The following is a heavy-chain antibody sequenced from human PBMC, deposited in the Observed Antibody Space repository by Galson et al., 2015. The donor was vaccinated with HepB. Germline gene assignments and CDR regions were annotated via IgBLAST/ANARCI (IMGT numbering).Heavy chain of an antibody. D-gene: IGHD2-2*01. V-gene: IGHV3-30*02. CDR2: IRFDEKYK. Sequence: SLRLSCAASGFTFSSYGMHWVRQAPGKGLEWLAFIRFDEKYKYCSDSVKGRCTITRDNSKKTVYLEMNSLRAEDTAIYYCAKNGQLGYCSRTSCPMIYYFDYWGQGTLVTVSS. CDR3: AKNGQLGYCSRTSCPMIYYFDY. J-gene: IGHJ4*02. CDR1: GFTFSSYG.